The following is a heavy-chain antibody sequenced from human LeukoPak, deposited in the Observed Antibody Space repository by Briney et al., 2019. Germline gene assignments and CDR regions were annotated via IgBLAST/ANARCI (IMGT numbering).Heavy chain of an antibody. CDR3: ARGRNYSDRHFDY. CDR1: GGSFSGYY. CDR2: INHSGST. V-gene: IGHV4-34*01. J-gene: IGHJ4*02. Sequence: PSETLSLTCAVYGGSFSGYYWSGIRQPPGKGLEWIWEINHSGSTNYNPSLKSRVTISVDTSKNQFSLKLSSVTAADTAVYYCARGRNYSDRHFDYWGQGTLVTVSS. D-gene: IGHD3-22*01.